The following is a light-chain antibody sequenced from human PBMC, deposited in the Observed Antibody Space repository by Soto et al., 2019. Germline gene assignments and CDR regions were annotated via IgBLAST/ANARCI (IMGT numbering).Light chain of an antibody. CDR2: VTS. J-gene: IGKJ3*01. Sequence: EIVLTQSPGTLSLSPGERATLSCRASQSVSSSYLAWYQQKPGQAPRLLIYVTSTRAIGIPDRFSGSESGTDFTLTITRLEPEDFAVYYCQYYGKTFGPGTKVDI. V-gene: IGKV3-20*01. CDR3: QYYGKT. CDR1: QSVSSSY.